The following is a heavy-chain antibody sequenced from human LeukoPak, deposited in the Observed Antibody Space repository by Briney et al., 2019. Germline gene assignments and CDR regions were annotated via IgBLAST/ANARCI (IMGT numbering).Heavy chain of an antibody. D-gene: IGHD1-14*01. CDR3: ARLRTFDY. V-gene: IGHV3-21*01. Sequence: PGGSLGLSCAPPGFTFISLGMNWVRQAPGKGLEWVSSISSSSSYIYYADSVKGRFTISRDNAKNSLYLQMNSLRAEDTAVYYCARLRTFDYWGQGTLVTVSS. CDR1: GFTFISLG. CDR2: ISSSSSYI. J-gene: IGHJ4*02.